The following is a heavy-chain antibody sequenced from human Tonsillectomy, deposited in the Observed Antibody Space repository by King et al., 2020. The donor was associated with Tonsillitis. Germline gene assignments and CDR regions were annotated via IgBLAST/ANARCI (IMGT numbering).Heavy chain of an antibody. CDR3: AKLGYSSGWYGYFDY. J-gene: IGHJ4*02. V-gene: IGHV3-23*04. CDR1: GFTFSSYA. Sequence: VQLVESGGGLVQPGGSLRLSCAASGFTFSSYAMTWVRQAPGKGLEWVSAISGNSGSTYYADSVKGRFTISRDNSKNTLYLQMNSLRAEDTAIYYWAKLGYSSGWYGYFDYWGQGTLVTVSS. D-gene: IGHD6-19*01. CDR2: ISGNSGST.